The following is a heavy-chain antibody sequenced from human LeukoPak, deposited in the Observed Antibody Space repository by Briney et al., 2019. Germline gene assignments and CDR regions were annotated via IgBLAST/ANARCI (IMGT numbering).Heavy chain of an antibody. J-gene: IGHJ5*02. CDR1: GYTLTELS. CDR3: ATAMFIAAAGTCWFDP. Sequence: ASVKVSCKVSGYTLTELSMHWVRQAPGKGLEWMGGFGPEDGETIYAQKFQGRVTMTEDTSTDTAYMELSSLRSEDTAVYYCATAMFIAAAGTCWFDPWGQGTLVTVSS. V-gene: IGHV1-24*01. CDR2: FGPEDGET. D-gene: IGHD6-13*01.